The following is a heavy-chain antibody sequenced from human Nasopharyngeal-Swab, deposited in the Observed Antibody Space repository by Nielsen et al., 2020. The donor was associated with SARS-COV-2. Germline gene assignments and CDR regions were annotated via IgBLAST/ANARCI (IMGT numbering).Heavy chain of an antibody. CDR2: IYYSGST. CDR3: VGSSWYGDYYYYYGMDV. D-gene: IGHD6-13*01. J-gene: IGHJ6*02. V-gene: IGHV4-39*07. Sequence: ESLKISCAVSGGSISSSSYYWGWIRQPPGKGLGWIGSIYYSGSTYYNPSLKSRVTISVDTSKNQFSLKLSSVTAADTAVYYCVGSSWYGDYYYYYGMDVWGQGTTVTVSS. CDR1: GGSISSSSYY.